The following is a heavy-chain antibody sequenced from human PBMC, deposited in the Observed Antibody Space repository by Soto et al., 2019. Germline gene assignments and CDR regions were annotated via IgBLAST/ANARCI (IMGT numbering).Heavy chain of an antibody. CDR2: IYYTGST. J-gene: IGHJ1*01. V-gene: IGHV4-30-4*01. CDR3: ARERAREGNRPFHP. D-gene: IGHD1-1*01. Sequence: SETLSLTCAVSSGSIISGDYYFICIRQPPWKGLEWIGSIYYTGSTYYKPSLKSRVAISVDTSKNQFSLKMRSVTAADTAIYYCARERAREGNRPFHPWGQGTLVTVSS. CDR1: SGSIISGDYY.